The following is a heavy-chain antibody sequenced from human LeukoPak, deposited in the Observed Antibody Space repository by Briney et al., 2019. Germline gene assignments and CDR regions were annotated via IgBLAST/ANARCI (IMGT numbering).Heavy chain of an antibody. J-gene: IGHJ5*01. Sequence: ASVKVSCKASGYTFTGYYMHWVRQAPGQGLEWMGWINPNSGGTNYAQKFQGRVTMTRDTSISTAYMELSRLRSDDTAVYYCARAGRISSGTMFRGVKGNWFDPWGKEPWSPSPQ. D-gene: IGHD3-10*01. CDR3: ARAGRISSGTMFRGVKGNWFDP. CDR2: INPNSGGT. CDR1: GYTFTGYY. V-gene: IGHV1-2*02.